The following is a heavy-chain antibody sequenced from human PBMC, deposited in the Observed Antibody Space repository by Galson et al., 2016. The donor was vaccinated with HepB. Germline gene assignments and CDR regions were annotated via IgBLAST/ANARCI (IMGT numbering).Heavy chain of an antibody. D-gene: IGHD3-9*01. V-gene: IGHV3-15*01. CDR3: IHDWDYNYGMDV. Sequence: SLRLSCAASGFPFSPAWMNWVRQAPGKGLEWVGRMKNNGSDGTTEYAAPVKGRFTIARDDSKNTLYLQMNSLTTEDTAIYYCIHDWDYNYGMDVWGHGTTVTVSS. CDR2: MKNNGSDGTT. J-gene: IGHJ6*02. CDR1: GFPFSPAW.